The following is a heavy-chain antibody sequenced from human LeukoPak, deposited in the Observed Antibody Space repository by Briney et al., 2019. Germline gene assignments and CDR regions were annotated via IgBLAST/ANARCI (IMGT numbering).Heavy chain of an antibody. V-gene: IGHV3-23*01. CDR1: GFTFTNYG. CDR2: ISGSGDNT. CDR3: AKDDDTNAKLLLDS. J-gene: IGHJ4*02. D-gene: IGHD2-8*01. Sequence: PGGSLRLSCAVSGFTFTNYGMSWVRQAPGKGLEWVSVISGSGDNTNYADSVKGRFTISRDNSKNTLYLQMNGLRAEATAVYYCAKDDDTNAKLLLDSWGQGTLVTVSS.